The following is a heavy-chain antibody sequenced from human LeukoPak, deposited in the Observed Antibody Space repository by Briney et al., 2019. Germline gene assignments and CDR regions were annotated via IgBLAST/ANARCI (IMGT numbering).Heavy chain of an antibody. CDR1: GYTFTTYT. V-gene: IGHV1-3*01. CDR2: INAGNGNT. CDR3: ARGPPNWGYDY. Sequence: ASVKVSCKASGYTFTTYTMHWVRQAPGQRLEWMGWINAGNGNTKYSQKFQGRVTITRDTSASTAYMDLSSLRSEDTAVYYCARGPPNWGYDYWGPGTLVTVSS. D-gene: IGHD7-27*01. J-gene: IGHJ4*02.